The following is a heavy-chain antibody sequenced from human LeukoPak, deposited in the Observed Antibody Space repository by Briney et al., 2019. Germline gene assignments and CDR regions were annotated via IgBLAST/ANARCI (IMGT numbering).Heavy chain of an antibody. CDR1: GFTFYVYA. D-gene: IGHD4-17*01. J-gene: IGHJ4*02. CDR2: ISWNSGNI. CDR3: AKAHDYGDYAGFDY. Sequence: SGGSLRLSCAASGFTFYVYAMHGVRHTPGEGVEWVSGISWNSGNIAYADSVKGRFTISRDSAKTSLYLQINNLRAEDTALYYCAKAHDYGDYAGFDYWGQGPLVSVSS. V-gene: IGHV3-9*01.